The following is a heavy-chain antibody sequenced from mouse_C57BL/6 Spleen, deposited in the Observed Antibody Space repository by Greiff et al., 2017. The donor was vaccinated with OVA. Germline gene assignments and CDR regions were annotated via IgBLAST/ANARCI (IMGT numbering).Heavy chain of an antibody. V-gene: IGHV3-1*01. CDR3: ARGGDYDGFAY. Sequence: ESGPGMVKPSQSLSLTCTVTGYSITSGYDWHWIRHFPGNKLEWMGYISYSGSTNYNPSLKSRISITHDTSKNHFFLKLNSVTTEDTATYYCARGGDYDGFAYWGQGTLVTVSA. J-gene: IGHJ3*01. CDR2: ISYSGST. D-gene: IGHD2-4*01. CDR1: GYSITSGYD.